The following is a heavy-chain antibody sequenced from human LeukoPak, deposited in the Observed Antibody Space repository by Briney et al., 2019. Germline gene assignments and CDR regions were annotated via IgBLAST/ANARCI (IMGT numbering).Heavy chain of an antibody. CDR3: ARTIPIAPAAAGALGY. D-gene: IGHD2-2*01. CDR2: INPSGGST. CDR1: GYTFTSYY. Sequence: APVKVSCKASGYTFTSYYMHWVRQAPGQGLEWMGIINPSGGSTSYAQKFQGRVTMTRDTSTSTVYMELSSLRSEDTAVYYCARTIPIAPAAAGALGYWGQGTLVTVSS. J-gene: IGHJ4*02. V-gene: IGHV1-46*01.